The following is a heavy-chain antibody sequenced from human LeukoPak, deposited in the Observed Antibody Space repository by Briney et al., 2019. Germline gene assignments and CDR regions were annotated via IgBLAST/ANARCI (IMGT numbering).Heavy chain of an antibody. D-gene: IGHD3-9*01. Sequence: PSETLSLTCTVSGGSISSGDYYWSWIRQPPGKGLEWIGYIYYSGSTYYNPSLKSRVTISVDTSKNQFSLKLSSVTAADTAVYYCARCDYDILTGYYDAFDIWGQGTMVTVSS. CDR3: ARCDYDILTGYYDAFDI. CDR1: GGSISSGDYY. V-gene: IGHV4-30-4*01. J-gene: IGHJ3*02. CDR2: IYYSGST.